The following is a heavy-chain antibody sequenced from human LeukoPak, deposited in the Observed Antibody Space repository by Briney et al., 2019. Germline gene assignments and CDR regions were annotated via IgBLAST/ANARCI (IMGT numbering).Heavy chain of an antibody. V-gene: IGHV4-59*01. J-gene: IGHJ2*01. CDR2: FYSSGST. CDR1: GASISTYY. Sequence: SETLSLTCTVSGASISTYYWSWIRQPPGKGLEWIGYFYSSGSTSYNPSLMSRVTTSVDTSKNQFSLRLSSVTAADTAIYYCASIRDTAFRYWYFDLWGRGTLVTVSS. D-gene: IGHD5-18*01. CDR3: ASIRDTAFRYWYFDL.